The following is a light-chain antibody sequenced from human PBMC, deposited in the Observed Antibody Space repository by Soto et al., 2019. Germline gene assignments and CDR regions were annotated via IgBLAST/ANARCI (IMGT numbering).Light chain of an antibody. J-gene: IGLJ1*01. CDR1: SGVVGNYKF. Sequence: QSVLTQPASVSGSPGQSITVSCTGASGVVGNYKFVSWYQQHPGKAPKLIIFEVDKRPSGVSDRFSGSKSGNTASLTVSGLQAEDEADYYCCSYSGRSTFVFGTGTKVTVL. CDR2: EVD. CDR3: CSYSGRSTFV. V-gene: IGLV2-23*02.